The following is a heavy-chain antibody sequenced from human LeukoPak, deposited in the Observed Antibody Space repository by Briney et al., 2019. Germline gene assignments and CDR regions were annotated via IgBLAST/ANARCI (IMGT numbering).Heavy chain of an antibody. CDR2: INPNSGGT. CDR3: ARGPIAGDYYYYMDV. Sequence: ASVKVSCKASGYTFTGYYMHWVRQAPGQGLEWMGWINPNSGGTNYAQKFQGRVTMTRDTSISTAYMELSRLRSDDTAVYYCARGPIAGDYYYYMDVWGKGTTVTVSS. CDR1: GYTFTGYY. D-gene: IGHD6-13*01. V-gene: IGHV1-2*02. J-gene: IGHJ6*03.